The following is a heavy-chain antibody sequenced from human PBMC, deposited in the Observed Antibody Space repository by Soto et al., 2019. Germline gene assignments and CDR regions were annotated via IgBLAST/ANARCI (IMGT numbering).Heavy chain of an antibody. V-gene: IGHV1-18*04. J-gene: IGHJ6*02. CDR1: GYTFTNYV. D-gene: IGHD4-17*01. CDR3: ARERETSRPYYYYGMDV. CDR2: ITAYNGNT. Sequence: ASVKVSCKASGYTFTNYVITWVRQAPGQGLEWMGWITAYNGNTNYAQNLQGRVTMTTDTSTTTAYMELRSLRSDDTAVYYCARERETSRPYYYYGMDVWGQGTTVTGSS.